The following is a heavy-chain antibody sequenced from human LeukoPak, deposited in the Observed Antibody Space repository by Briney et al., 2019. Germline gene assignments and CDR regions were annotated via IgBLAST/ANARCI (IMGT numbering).Heavy chain of an antibody. CDR1: GGSISSGGYY. J-gene: IGHJ4*02. D-gene: IGHD3-3*01. CDR3: ATTTYYDFWSDFDY. CDR2: IYYSGST. V-gene: IGHV4-31*03. Sequence: SQTLSLTCTVSGGSISSGGYYWSWIRQHPGKGLEWIGYIYYSGSTYYNPSLKSRVTISVDTSKNQFSLKLSSVTAADTAVYYCATTTYYDFWSDFDYWGQGTLVTVSS.